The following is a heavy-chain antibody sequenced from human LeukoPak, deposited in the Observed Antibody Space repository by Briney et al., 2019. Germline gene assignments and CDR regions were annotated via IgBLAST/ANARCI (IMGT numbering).Heavy chain of an antibody. CDR3: AKAAVAGQQFDY. Sequence: GGSLRLSCAASGFTFDDYAMHWVRHAPGKGLEWVSGISWNSGSIGYADSVKGRFTISRDNAKNSLYLQMNSLRAEDTALYYCAKAAVAGQQFDYWGQGTLVTVSS. CDR1: GFTFDDYA. V-gene: IGHV3-9*01. D-gene: IGHD6-19*01. CDR2: ISWNSGSI. J-gene: IGHJ4*02.